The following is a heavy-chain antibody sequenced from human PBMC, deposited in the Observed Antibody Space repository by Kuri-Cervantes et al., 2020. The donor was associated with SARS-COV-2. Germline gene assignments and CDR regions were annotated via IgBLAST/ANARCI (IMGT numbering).Heavy chain of an antibody. CDR3: ARGWRWFDP. D-gene: IGHD2-15*01. Sequence: GESLKISCAASGFTFSDYYMSWIRQAPGKGLEWVSYISSSSSYTNYADSGKGRFTISRDNAKNSLYLQMNSLSAEDTAVYYCARGWRWFDPWGQGTLVTVSS. CDR1: GFTFSDYY. CDR2: ISSSSSYT. J-gene: IGHJ5*02. V-gene: IGHV3-11*05.